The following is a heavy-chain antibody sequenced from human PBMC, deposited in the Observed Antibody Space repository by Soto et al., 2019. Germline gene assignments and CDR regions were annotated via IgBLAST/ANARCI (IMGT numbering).Heavy chain of an antibody. Sequence: QVQLQESGPGLVKPSETLSLTCTVPGGSISSYYWSWIRQPPGKGLEWIGYIYYSGSTNYSPSLKSRVTISVDTSKNQFSLKLSSVTAADTAVYYCARRSMILGGYYFDYWGQGTLVTVSS. CDR2: IYYSGST. CDR1: GGSISSYY. CDR3: ARRSMILGGYYFDY. V-gene: IGHV4-59*08. D-gene: IGHD3-16*01. J-gene: IGHJ4*02.